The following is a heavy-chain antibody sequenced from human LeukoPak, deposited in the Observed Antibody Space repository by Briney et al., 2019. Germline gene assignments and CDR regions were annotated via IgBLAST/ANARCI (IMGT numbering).Heavy chain of an antibody. CDR2: IIPIFGTA. D-gene: IGHD3-22*01. V-gene: IGHV1-69*05. CDR3: ARDLGYYYDSSGYYYGKTGDAFDI. CDR1: GGTFSSYA. J-gene: IGHJ3*02. Sequence: GASVKVSCKASGGTFSSYAISWVRQAPGQGLEWMGRIIPIFGTANYAQKFQGRVTITTDESTSTAYMELSSLRSEDTAVYYCARDLGYYYDSSGYYYGKTGDAFDIWGQGTMVTVSS.